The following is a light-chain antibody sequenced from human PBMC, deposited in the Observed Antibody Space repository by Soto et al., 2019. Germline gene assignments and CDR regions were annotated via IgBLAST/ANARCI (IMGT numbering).Light chain of an antibody. V-gene: IGLV2-14*01. CDR2: EVA. Sequence: QSSPTQPASVSGSPGQSITISCTGTSSDVAAYDYVSWYQQHPGQAPKLIIYEVANRPSGVSSRFSGSKSGSTASLTIFGLQPEDEAHYYCSSYTIDSSVVFGGGTKLTVL. CDR3: SSYTIDSSVV. J-gene: IGLJ2*01. CDR1: SSDVAAYDY.